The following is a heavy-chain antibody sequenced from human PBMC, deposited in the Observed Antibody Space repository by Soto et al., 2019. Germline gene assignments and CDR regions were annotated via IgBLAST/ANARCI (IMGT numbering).Heavy chain of an antibody. CDR1: GYIFSDYG. Sequence: GASVKVSCKASGYIFSDYGTNWVRLAPGQGLEWMGWIIPYNDNTKYAENFQGRVTLTTDTSTNTVYMELRSLTPDDTGVYFCARKPYSHYYGMDVWGQGTSVTVSS. V-gene: IGHV1-18*01. CDR3: ARKPYSHYYGMDV. CDR2: IIPYNDNT. D-gene: IGHD2-21*01. J-gene: IGHJ6*02.